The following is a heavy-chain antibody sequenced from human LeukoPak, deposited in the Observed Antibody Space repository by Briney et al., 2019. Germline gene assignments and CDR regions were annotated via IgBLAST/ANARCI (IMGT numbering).Heavy chain of an antibody. J-gene: IGHJ4*02. CDR1: GYTFTMYD. CDR3: VRGGYSSGYGY. CDR2: ISTSSGKT. Sequence: ASVKVSCKASGYTFTMYDITWVRQAPGQGLEWMGWISTSSGKTNYAQKVRSRVTMTTDTSTTTAYMELRSLRSDDTAVYYCVRGGYSSGYGYWGQGTLVTVSS. D-gene: IGHD5-18*01. V-gene: IGHV1-18*01.